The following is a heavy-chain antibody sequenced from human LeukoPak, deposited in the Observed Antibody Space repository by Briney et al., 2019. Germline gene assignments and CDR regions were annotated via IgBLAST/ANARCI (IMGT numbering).Heavy chain of an antibody. Sequence: PSQTLSLTCAVSGGSITTNDYSWSWIRQPLGKGLEWIGYIYHRGNTYYNPSLKSRVTISIDTSKNQFSLKLSSVTAADTAVYYCARERRDPTRYYGDYEIYFDYWGQGALVTVSS. D-gene: IGHD4-17*01. J-gene: IGHJ4*02. CDR3: ARERRDPTRYYGDYEIYFDY. CDR1: GGSITTNDYS. CDR2: IYHRGNT. V-gene: IGHV4-30-2*01.